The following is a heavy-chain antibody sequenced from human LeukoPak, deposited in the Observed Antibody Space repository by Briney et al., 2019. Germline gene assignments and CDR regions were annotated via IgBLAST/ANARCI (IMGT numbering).Heavy chain of an antibody. CDR2: INHSGST. J-gene: IGHJ6*02. V-gene: IGHV4-34*01. Sequence: PSETLSLTCAVHGRSFSGYYWSWIRQPPGKGLEWIGEINHSGSTNYNPSLKSRVTISVDTSKNQFSLKLSSVTAADTAVYYCASTNADYYYDSWGQGTTVTVSS. CDR1: GRSFSGYY. CDR3: ASTNADYYYDS. D-gene: IGHD3-22*01.